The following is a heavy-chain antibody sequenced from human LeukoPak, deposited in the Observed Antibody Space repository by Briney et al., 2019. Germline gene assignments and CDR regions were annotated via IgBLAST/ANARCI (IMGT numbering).Heavy chain of an antibody. D-gene: IGHD2-15*01. Sequence: SETLSLTCTVSGGSISSGSYYWSWIRQPAGKGLEWIGRIYTSGSTNYNPSLKSRVTISVDTSKNQSSLKLSSVTAADTAVYYCARDGCSGGSCYPYFDYWGQGTLVTVSS. CDR1: GGSISSGSYY. CDR2: IYTSGST. J-gene: IGHJ4*02. CDR3: ARDGCSGGSCYPYFDY. V-gene: IGHV4-61*02.